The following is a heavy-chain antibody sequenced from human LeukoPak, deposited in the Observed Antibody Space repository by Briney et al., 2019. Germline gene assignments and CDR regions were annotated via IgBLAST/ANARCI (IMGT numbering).Heavy chain of an antibody. CDR2: IYYSGST. CDR1: GGSISSSSYY. D-gene: IGHD1-14*01. V-gene: IGHV4-39*07. Sequence: SETLSLTCTVSGGSISSSSYYWGWIRQPPGKGLEWIGSIYYSGSTYYNPSLKSRVTISVDTFKNQFSLKLSSVTAADTAVYYCARSLIGTSRAEYFQHWGQGTLVTVSS. J-gene: IGHJ1*01. CDR3: ARSLIGTSRAEYFQH.